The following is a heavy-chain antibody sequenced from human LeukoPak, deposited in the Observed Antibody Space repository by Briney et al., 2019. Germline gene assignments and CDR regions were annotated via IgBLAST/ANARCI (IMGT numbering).Heavy chain of an antibody. CDR2: INPNSGGT. D-gene: IGHD5-12*01. Sequence: GASVTVSCKASGYTFTGYYMHWVRQAPGQGLEWMGWINPNSGGTNYAQKFQGRVTMTRDTSISTAYMELSRLRSDDTAVYYCARIEAGGIVATIDDYWGQGTLVTVSS. V-gene: IGHV1-2*02. CDR1: GYTFTGYY. J-gene: IGHJ4*02. CDR3: ARIEAGGIVATIDDY.